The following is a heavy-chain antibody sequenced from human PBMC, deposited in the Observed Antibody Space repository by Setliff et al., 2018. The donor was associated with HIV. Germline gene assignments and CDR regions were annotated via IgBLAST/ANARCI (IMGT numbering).Heavy chain of an antibody. Sequence: SETLSLTCAVYGGSFSGYYWSWIRQPQGKGLEWIGEINHSGSTNNNPSLKSRVTILVDTSTNQFSLKLSSVTAADTAVYYCAPRHHKYGFLWGQGTLVTVSS. CDR2: INHSGST. V-gene: IGHV4-34*01. J-gene: IGHJ4*02. D-gene: IGHD3-10*01. CDR1: GGSFSGYY. CDR3: APRHHKYGFL.